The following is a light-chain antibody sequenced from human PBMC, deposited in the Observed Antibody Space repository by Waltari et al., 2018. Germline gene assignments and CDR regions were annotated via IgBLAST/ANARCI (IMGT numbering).Light chain of an antibody. J-gene: IGKJ1*01. CDR1: QSILSSSNNRNF. Sequence: DIVMTQSPNSRAVSLGERATISCKSSQSILSSSNNRNFLSWYQQKPGQPPKLLIYWASTRESGVPDRFSGSGSGTDVTLTISSLQAEDVAVYDCQQYYSDKTFGQGTKVEIK. V-gene: IGKV4-1*01. CDR3: QQYYSDKT. CDR2: WAS.